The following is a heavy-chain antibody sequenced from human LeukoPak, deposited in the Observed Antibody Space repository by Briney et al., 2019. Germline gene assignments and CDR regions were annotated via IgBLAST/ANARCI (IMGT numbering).Heavy chain of an antibody. CDR3: ARHGTAYSSSSWFDP. V-gene: IGHV5-51*01. J-gene: IGHJ5*02. D-gene: IGHD6-6*01. Sequence: GESLKISCKASGYSFTSYWIGWVRQMPGKGLEWMGIIYPGDSDTRYSPSFQGQVTISADKSISTAYLQWSSLRASDTAMYYCARHGTAYSSSSWFDPWGEGTLVTVSS. CDR2: IYPGDSDT. CDR1: GYSFTSYW.